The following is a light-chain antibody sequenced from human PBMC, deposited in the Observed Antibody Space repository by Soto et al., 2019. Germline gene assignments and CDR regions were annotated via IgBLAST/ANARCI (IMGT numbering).Light chain of an antibody. J-gene: IGKJ1*01. CDR2: GAS. CDR1: QSVANAY. CDR3: HQYAASPRT. V-gene: IGKV3-20*01. Sequence: EIVLTQSPGTLSLSPRERATLSCRAGQSVANAYLAWYQHKVGQSPRLLIYGASNRAPGIPDRFSGSGSGTDFTLTISRLEPEDFAVYYCHQYAASPRTFGQGTQVEV.